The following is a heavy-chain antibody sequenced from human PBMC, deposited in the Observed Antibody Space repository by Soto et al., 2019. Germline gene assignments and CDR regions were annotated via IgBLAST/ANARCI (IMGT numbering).Heavy chain of an antibody. CDR2: ISAAGDP. J-gene: IGHJ6*02. V-gene: IGHV3-13*05. Sequence: EVQLVESGGGLVQPGGSPRLPCEASGSTFRNNKMHWVRQGTGKGLEWVSGISAAGDPDYADSVEGRFTISRENAQNSFFLQMNSLRVGDTAVYYCARTDRDFYGLDVWGQGTTAIVSS. CDR3: ARTDRDFYGLDV. CDR1: GSTFRNNK.